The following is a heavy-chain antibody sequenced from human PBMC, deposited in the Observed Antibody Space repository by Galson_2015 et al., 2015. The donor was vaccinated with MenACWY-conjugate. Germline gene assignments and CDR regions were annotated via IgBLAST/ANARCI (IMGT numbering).Heavy chain of an antibody. CDR2: IKNDGSEK. CDR1: GFNFGDYG. CDR3: ARGHSGTDV. Sequence: SLRLSCAVSGFNFGDYGMIWIRQAPGKGLEWVGLIKNDGSEKYYVDSVKAQFTISRANSNNSLYLDMNSLRAEDTAAYYCARGHSGTDVSGHGTASTAAS. J-gene: IGHJ6*02. V-gene: IGHV3-7*03.